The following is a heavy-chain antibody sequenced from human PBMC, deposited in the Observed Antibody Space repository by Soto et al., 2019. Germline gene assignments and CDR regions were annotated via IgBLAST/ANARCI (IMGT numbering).Heavy chain of an antibody. V-gene: IGHV4-59*01. D-gene: IGHD3-10*01. Sequence: SETLSLTCTVSGGSISSYYWSWIRQPPGKGLGWIGYIHHSGSTNYNPSLKSRVTISVDTSKNQFSLKLSSVTAADTAVYYCARDLGVPGLILGPDYYYRMDVWGQVTTVTVYS. CDR3: ARDLGVPGLILGPDYYYRMDV. CDR2: IHHSGST. J-gene: IGHJ6*02. CDR1: GGSISSYY.